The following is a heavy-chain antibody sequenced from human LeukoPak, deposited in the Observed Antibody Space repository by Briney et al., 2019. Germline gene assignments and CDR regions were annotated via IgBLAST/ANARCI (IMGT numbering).Heavy chain of an antibody. D-gene: IGHD2-21*02. V-gene: IGHV4-39*01. CDR2: IYYSGST. Sequence: PSETLSLTCTVSGGSISSSSYYWGWIRQPPGKGLEWIGSIYYSGSTNYNPSLKSRVTMSVDTSKNHFSLSLRSVTAADTAVYYCSRHWYCGGDCYDEFWGQGTLVTVSS. CDR1: GGSISSSSYY. CDR3: SRHWYCGGDCYDEF. J-gene: IGHJ4*02.